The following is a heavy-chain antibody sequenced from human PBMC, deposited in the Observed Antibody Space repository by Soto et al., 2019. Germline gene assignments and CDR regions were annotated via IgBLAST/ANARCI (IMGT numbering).Heavy chain of an antibody. Sequence: GGSLILSCASSGFFFVSYAMSWVDEAARRGLEWVSAISGSGISTYYADYVKGRFTISRDNSKNTLYLQMNSLRAEDTAVYNSGKEKISYSSCKWFDPWGQGT. J-gene: IGHJ5*02. D-gene: IGHD5-18*01. CDR3: GKEKISYSSCKWFDP. V-gene: IGHV3-23*01. CDR1: GFFFVSYA. CDR2: ISGSGIST.